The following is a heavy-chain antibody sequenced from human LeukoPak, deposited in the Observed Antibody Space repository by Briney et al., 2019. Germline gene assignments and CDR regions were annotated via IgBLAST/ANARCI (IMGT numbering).Heavy chain of an antibody. CDR2: ISGSGGST. V-gene: IGHV3-23*01. CDR3: AKDLGIAVAGTWGAFDI. Sequence: GESLKISCAASGFTFSSYAMSWVRQAPGKGLEWVSAISGSGGSTYYADSVKGRFTISRDNSKNTLYLQMNSLRAEDTAVYYCAKDLGIAVAGTWGAFDIWGQGTMVTVSS. J-gene: IGHJ3*02. D-gene: IGHD6-19*01. CDR1: GFTFSSYA.